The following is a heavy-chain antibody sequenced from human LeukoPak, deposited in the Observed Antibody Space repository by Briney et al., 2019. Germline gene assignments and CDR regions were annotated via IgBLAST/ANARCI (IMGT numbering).Heavy chain of an antibody. CDR3: ASRSGYQFEY. J-gene: IGHJ4*02. CDR2: ISYDGSNK. D-gene: IGHD3-22*01. Sequence: GGSLRLSCAASGFTFSSYAMPWVRQAPGKGLEWVAVISYDGSNKYYADSVKGRFTISRDNSKNTLYLQMNSLRPEDTAVYYCASRSGYQFEYWGQGTLVTVSS. V-gene: IGHV3-30*14. CDR1: GFTFSSYA.